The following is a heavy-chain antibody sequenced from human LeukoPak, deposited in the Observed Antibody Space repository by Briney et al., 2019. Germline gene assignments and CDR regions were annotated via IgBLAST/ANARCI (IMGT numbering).Heavy chain of an antibody. V-gene: IGHV1-18*04. CDR1: GYIHTRYG. D-gene: IGHD2-8*01. CDR2: ISTYNGDT. Sequence: ASVKVPCKASGYIHTRYGITWVRLAPGQGLEWMGWISTYNGDTQYTQKFQGRITMTTDTSTSTAYMELRSLTSDDTAVYYCAREGSSNGVYFDYWGQGALVTVSS. J-gene: IGHJ4*02. CDR3: AREGSSNGVYFDY.